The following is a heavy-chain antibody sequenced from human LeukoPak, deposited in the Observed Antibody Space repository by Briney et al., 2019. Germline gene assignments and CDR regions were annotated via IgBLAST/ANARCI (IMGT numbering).Heavy chain of an antibody. CDR1: GFTFSDYY. V-gene: IGHV3-11*01. CDR2: ISSSGSTI. J-gene: IGHJ4*02. D-gene: IGHD6-13*01. Sequence: GGSLRLSCAASGFTFSDYYMSWIRQAPGKGLEWVSYISSSGSTIYYADSVKGRFTISRHNAKNSLYLQMNSLRAEDTAVYYCARDLYSSSWYGDYWGQGTLVTVSS. CDR3: ARDLYSSSWYGDY.